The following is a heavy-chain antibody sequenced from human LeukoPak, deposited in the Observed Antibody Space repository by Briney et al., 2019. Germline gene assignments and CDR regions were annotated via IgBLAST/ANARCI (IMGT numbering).Heavy chain of an antibody. CDR2: FFYRGST. D-gene: IGHD6-6*01. CDR1: GDSISSRSYY. V-gene: IGHV4-39*07. J-gene: IGHJ6*03. CDR3: ARGRWWFAGRPPHYMDV. Sequence: SETLSLTCTVSGDSISSRSYYWDWIRQPPGGGLEWIGGFFYRGSTYYNPSLKSRVTISIDTSKNQFSLKLSSVTAADTAVYYCARGRWWFAGRPPHYMDVWGKGTTVTVSS.